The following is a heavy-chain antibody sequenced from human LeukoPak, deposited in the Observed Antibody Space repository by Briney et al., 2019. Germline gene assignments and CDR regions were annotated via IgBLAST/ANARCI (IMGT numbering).Heavy chain of an antibody. CDR3: ARGPWSDP. CDR1: VYTFTTYE. CDR2: MHPNSGNT. V-gene: IGHV1-8*01. J-gene: IGHJ5*02. Sequence: ASVTVSFKTSVYTFTTYEINWVRQAAGQGLEWMGWMHPNSGNTTYAQKFQGRFTTTRDTSISTAYMELSGLRFDDTGVYLCARGPWSDPWGQGTLVTVSS. D-gene: IGHD3-3*01.